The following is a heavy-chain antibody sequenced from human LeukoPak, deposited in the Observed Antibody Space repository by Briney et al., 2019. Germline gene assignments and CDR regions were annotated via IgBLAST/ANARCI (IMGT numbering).Heavy chain of an antibody. D-gene: IGHD6-13*01. CDR2: INHSGST. J-gene: IGHJ5*02. CDR3: ARGRQIADPAAGTGWFDP. V-gene: IGHV4-34*01. Sequence: SETLSLTCAVYGGSFSGYYWSWIRQPPGKGLEWIGEINHSGSTSYNPSLKSRVTISVDTSKNQFSLKLSSVTAADTAVYYCARGRQIADPAAGTGWFDPWGQGTLVTVSS. CDR1: GGSFSGYY.